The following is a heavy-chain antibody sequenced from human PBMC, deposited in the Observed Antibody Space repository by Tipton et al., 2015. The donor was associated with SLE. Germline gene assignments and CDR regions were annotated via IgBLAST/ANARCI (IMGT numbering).Heavy chain of an antibody. D-gene: IGHD3-10*01. J-gene: IGHJ3*02. CDR3: ATAGGSGSNDAFDI. CDR1: GFTFSSYS. CDR2: IYYSGST. Sequence: LRLSCAASGFTFSSYSMNWVRQAPGKGLEWIGSIYYSGSTYYNPSLKSRVTISVDTSKNQFSLKLSSVTAADTAVYYCATAGGSGSNDAFDIWGQGTMVTVSS. V-gene: IGHV4-59*08.